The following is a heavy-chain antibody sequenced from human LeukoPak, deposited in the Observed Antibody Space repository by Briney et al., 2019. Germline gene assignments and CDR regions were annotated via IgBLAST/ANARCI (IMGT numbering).Heavy chain of an antibody. CDR3: ARDGYNYPFDY. Sequence: GGSLRLSCTVSGFTVSSNSMSWVRQAPGKGLEWVSFIYSAGSTHYSDSVKGRFTISIDNSKNTLYLQMNSLRAEDTAVYYCARDGYNYPFDYWGQGTLVTVSS. D-gene: IGHD5-24*01. CDR1: GFTVSSNS. J-gene: IGHJ4*02. CDR2: IYSAGST. V-gene: IGHV3-53*01.